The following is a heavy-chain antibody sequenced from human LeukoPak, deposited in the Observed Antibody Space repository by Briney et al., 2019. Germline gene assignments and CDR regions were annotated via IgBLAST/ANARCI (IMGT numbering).Heavy chain of an antibody. CDR1: GYTFTSYG. V-gene: IGHV1-18*01. Sequence: ASVKVSCKASGYTFTSYGISWVRQAPGQGLEWMGWISAYNGNTNYAQKRQGRVTMTTDTSTSTAYMELRSLRSDDTAVYYCARTQAILEWLSNWGQGTLVTVSS. CDR3: ARTQAILEWLSN. D-gene: IGHD3-3*01. J-gene: IGHJ4*02. CDR2: ISAYNGNT.